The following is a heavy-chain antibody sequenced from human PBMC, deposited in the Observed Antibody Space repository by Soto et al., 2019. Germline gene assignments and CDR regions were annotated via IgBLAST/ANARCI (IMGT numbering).Heavy chain of an antibody. CDR2: ISSSGSTI. D-gene: IGHD3-10*01. CDR3: AKDPYGSGGYHYYYGMDV. CDR1: GFTFSDYY. V-gene: IGHV3-11*01. Sequence: GGSLRLSCAASGFTFSDYYMSWIRQAPGKGLEWVSYISSSGSTIYYADSVKGRFTISRDNAKNSLYLQMNSLRAEDTAVYYCAKDPYGSGGYHYYYGMDVWGQGTTVTVSS. J-gene: IGHJ6*02.